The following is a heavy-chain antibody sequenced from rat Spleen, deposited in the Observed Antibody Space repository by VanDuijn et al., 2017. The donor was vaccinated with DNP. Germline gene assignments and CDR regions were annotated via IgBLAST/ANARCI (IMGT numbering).Heavy chain of an antibody. J-gene: IGHJ2*01. CDR2: IGSSSGT. V-gene: IGHV5-62*01. D-gene: IGHD5-1*01. CDR3: ARIDWAGV. Sequence: AVQLVESGGGLVQPGKSLKLSCSASGFTFSSYGMHWIRQAPGKGLDWVAYIGSSSGTVYADAVKERFTISRDNAKNTLYLQLNSLKSEDTAIYYCARIDWAGVWGQGVMVTVSS. CDR1: GFTFSSYG.